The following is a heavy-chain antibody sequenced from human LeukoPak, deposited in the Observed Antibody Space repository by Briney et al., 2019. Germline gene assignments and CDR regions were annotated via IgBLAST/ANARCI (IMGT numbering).Heavy chain of an antibody. CDR1: GYTFTSYY. CDR3: ARVPSGPAYSGSYYGYDY. V-gene: IGHV1-46*01. Sequence: GASVKVSCKASGYTFTSYYMHWVRQAPGQGLEWMGIINPSGGSTSYAQKFQGRVTMTRDTSTSTVYMELSSLRSEDTAVYYCARVPSGPAYSGSYYGYDYWGQGTLVTVSS. D-gene: IGHD1-26*01. J-gene: IGHJ4*02. CDR2: INPSGGST.